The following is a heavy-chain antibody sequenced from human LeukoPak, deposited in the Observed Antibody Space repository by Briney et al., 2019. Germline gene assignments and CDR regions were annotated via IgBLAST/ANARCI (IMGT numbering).Heavy chain of an antibody. D-gene: IGHD1-26*01. Sequence: PGRSLRLSCAASGFTFSSYGMHWVRQAPGKGLEWVAVIWYDGSNKYYADSVKGRFTISRDNSKNTLYLQMNSLRAEDTAVYYCAKVMWTQGRGIVGATTVDYWGQGTLVTVSS. V-gene: IGHV3-33*06. CDR2: IWYDGSNK. CDR1: GFTFSSYG. CDR3: AKVMWTQGRGIVGATTVDY. J-gene: IGHJ4*02.